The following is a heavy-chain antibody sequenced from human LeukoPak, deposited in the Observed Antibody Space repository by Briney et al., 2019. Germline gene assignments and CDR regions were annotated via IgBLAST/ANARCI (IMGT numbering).Heavy chain of an antibody. V-gene: IGHV4-39*01. CDR1: GGSISSSSYY. D-gene: IGHD3-22*01. J-gene: IGHJ4*02. Sequence: SETLSLTCTVSGGSISSSSYYWGWIRQPRGKGLEWIGSIYNSGSTYYNPSLKSRVTISVDTAKNQFSLKLSSVTAADTAVYFCARREYYDSSGYRWGQGTLVTVSS. CDR3: ARREYYDSSGYR. CDR2: IYNSGST.